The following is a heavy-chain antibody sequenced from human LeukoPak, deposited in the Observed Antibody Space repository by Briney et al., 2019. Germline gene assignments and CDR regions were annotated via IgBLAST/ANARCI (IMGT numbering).Heavy chain of an antibody. J-gene: IGHJ4*02. CDR1: GFTFSSYW. D-gene: IGHD5-24*01. CDR3: ASGRDGYNYASSY. V-gene: IGHV3-7*03. CDR2: IKQDGSEK. Sequence: GGSLRLSCAASGFTFSSYWMSWVRQAPGKGLEWVANIKQDGSEKYYVDSVKGRFTISRDNSKNTLYLQMNSLRAEDTAVYYCASGRDGYNYASSYWGQGTLVTVSS.